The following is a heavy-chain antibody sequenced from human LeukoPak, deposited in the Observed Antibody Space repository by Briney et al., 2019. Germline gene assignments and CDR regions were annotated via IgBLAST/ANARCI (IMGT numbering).Heavy chain of an antibody. V-gene: IGHV3-49*04. Sequence: SGGSLRLSCTASGFTFGDYAMNWVRQAPGKGLESVGFIRAKAYGGTTEYAASVKGRFTISRDDSKSIAYLQMNSLKTEDTAVYYCTRVAYCSGGACSFVPWGQGTLVIVSS. CDR1: GFTFGDYA. J-gene: IGHJ5*02. CDR2: IRAKAYGGTT. D-gene: IGHD2-15*01. CDR3: TRVAYCSGGACSFVP.